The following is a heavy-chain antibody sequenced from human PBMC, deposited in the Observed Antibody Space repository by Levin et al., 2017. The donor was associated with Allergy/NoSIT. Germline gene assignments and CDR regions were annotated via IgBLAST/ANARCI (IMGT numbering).Heavy chain of an antibody. CDR3: ARGLGSGYCSSTSCRPIRYYYYDYGMDV. V-gene: IGHV4-34*01. J-gene: IGHJ6*02. CDR1: GGSFSGYY. Sequence: PSETLSLTCAVYGGSFSGYYWSWIRQPPGKGLEWIGEINHSGSTNYNPSLKSRVTISVDTSKNQFSLKLSSVTAADTAVYYCARGLGSGYCSSTSCRPIRYYYYDYGMDVWGQGTTVTVSS. D-gene: IGHD2-2*01. CDR2: INHSGST.